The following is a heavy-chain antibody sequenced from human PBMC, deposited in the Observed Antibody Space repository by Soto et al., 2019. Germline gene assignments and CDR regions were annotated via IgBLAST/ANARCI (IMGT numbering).Heavy chain of an antibody. CDR1: GGSISSSSYY. Sequence: ETLSLSCPVSGGSISSSSYYWGWIRQPPGKGLEWIGSIYYSGSTYYNPSLKSRVTISVDTSKNQFSLKLSSVTAADTAVYYCARHNVGSESYYYYYGMDVWGQGTTVTV. J-gene: IGHJ6*02. CDR2: IYYSGST. CDR3: ARHNVGSESYYYYYGMDV. D-gene: IGHD2-15*01. V-gene: IGHV4-39*01.